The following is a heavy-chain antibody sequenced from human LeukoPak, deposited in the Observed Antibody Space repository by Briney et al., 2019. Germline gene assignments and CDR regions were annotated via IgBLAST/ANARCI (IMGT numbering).Heavy chain of an antibody. CDR2: INPNSGGT. Sequence: SVKVSCKASGYTFTGYYMHWVRQAPGQGLEWMGWINPNSGGTNYAQKFQGRVTMTRDTSTSTAYMELSRLRSDDTAVYYCARSRLNYDFWSGYYGFDPWGQGTLVTVSS. CDR3: ARSRLNYDFWSGYYGFDP. D-gene: IGHD3-3*01. CDR1: GYTFTGYY. J-gene: IGHJ5*02. V-gene: IGHV1-2*02.